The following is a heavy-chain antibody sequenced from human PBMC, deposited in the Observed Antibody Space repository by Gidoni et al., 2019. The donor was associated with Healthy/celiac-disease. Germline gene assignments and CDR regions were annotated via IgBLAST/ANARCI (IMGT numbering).Heavy chain of an antibody. CDR3: ARDQLRYYGSGSYYNDYYGMDV. V-gene: IGHV3-11*05. CDR2: ISSSSSYT. Sequence: QVQLVESGGGLVKPGGSLRLSCAASGFPFSDYYMSWIRQAPGKGLEWVSYISSSSSYTNYADSVKGRFTISRDNAKNSLYLQMNSLRAEDTAVYYCARDQLRYYGSGSYYNDYYGMDVWGQGTTVTVSS. D-gene: IGHD3-10*01. J-gene: IGHJ6*02. CDR1: GFPFSDYY.